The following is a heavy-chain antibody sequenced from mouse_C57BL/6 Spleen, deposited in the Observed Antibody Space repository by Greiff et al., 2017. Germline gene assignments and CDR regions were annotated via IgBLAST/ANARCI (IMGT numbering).Heavy chain of an antibody. J-gene: IGHJ4*01. D-gene: IGHD2-3*01. CDR2: INPSSGYT. V-gene: IGHV1-4*01. Sequence: QVQLQQSGAELARPGASVKMSCKASGYTFTSYTMHWVKQRPGQGLEWIGYINPSSGYTKYNQKFKDKATLTADKSSSTAYMQLSSLTSEDSAVYYCARGRDGLYAMDYWGQGTSVTVSS. CDR3: ARGRDGLYAMDY. CDR1: GYTFTSYT.